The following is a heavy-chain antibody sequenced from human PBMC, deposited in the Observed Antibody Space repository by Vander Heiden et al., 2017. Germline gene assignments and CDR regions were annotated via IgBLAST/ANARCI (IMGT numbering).Heavy chain of an antibody. CDR3: ARDRQINYLGIPCWFDP. Sequence: QVQLVESGGGVVQHGRSLRLSCAASGFTFRSYGMHWVRQAPGKWLEWVAVIWYDGSNKYYADSVKGRFTISRDNSKNTLYLQMNSLRAEDTAVYYCARDRQINYLGIPCWFDPWGQGTLVTVSS. J-gene: IGHJ5*02. V-gene: IGHV3-33*01. CDR2: IWYDGSNK. D-gene: IGHD7-27*01. CDR1: GFTFRSYG.